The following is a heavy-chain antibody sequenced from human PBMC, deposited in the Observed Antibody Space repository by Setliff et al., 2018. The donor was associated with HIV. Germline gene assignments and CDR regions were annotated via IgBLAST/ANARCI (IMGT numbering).Heavy chain of an antibody. Sequence: SVKVSCKVSGDTFRNYALNWVRQAPGQGLEWMGGIIPPVGAAVYAQNFQGRVTITADEATSSAYMALRTLKSEDTAIYYCASLNEGCSGGTCYSGSAFDYWGQGSPVTVSS. D-gene: IGHD2-15*01. V-gene: IGHV1-69*13. CDR3: ASLNEGCSGGTCYSGSAFDY. CDR1: GDTFRNYA. CDR2: IIPPVGAA. J-gene: IGHJ4*02.